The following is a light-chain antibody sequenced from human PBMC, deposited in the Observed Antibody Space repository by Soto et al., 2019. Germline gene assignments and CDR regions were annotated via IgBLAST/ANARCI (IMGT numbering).Light chain of an antibody. J-gene: IGKJ2*01. V-gene: IGKV3-15*01. CDR2: GAS. CDR3: HQYNNWPRMYA. CDR1: PSVSSN. Sequence: EIVMTQSPATLSVSPGERATLSCRASPSVSSNLAWYPQKPGQAPRRLIYGASTRPTGIPARFSGSGSGTEFTLTISSLQSEDFAVYYCHQYNNWPRMYAFGQGTKLDIK.